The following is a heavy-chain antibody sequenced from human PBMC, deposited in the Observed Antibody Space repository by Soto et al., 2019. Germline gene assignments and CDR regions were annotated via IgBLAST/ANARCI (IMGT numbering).Heavy chain of an antibody. CDR1: GGSFSGYY. D-gene: IGHD5-12*01. CDR2: INHSGST. CDR3: ARGGASGYSGYTYYYYYGMDV. V-gene: IGHV4-34*01. J-gene: IGHJ6*02. Sequence: SETLSLTCAVYGGSFSGYYWSWIRQPPGKGLEWIGEINHSGSTNYNPSLKSRVTISVDTSKNQFSLKLSSVTAADTAVYYCARGGASGYSGYTYYYYYGMDVWGQGTTVTVSS.